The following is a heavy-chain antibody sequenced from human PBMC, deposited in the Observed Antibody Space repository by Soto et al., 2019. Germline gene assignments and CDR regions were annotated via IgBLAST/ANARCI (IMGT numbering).Heavy chain of an antibody. CDR3: AREAIVLVPADNSYYYYGMDV. CDR2: INAGNGNT. CDR1: GYTFTTYA. J-gene: IGHJ6*02. V-gene: IGHV1-3*05. D-gene: IGHD2-2*01. Sequence: QVQLMQSGAEEKKPGASVKVSCKASGYTFTTYAMHWVRQAPGQRLEWMGWINAGNGNTKYSQKFQGRVTITRDTAASTAYMERSSLRSEDTAVYYCAREAIVLVPADNSYYYYGMDVWGQGTTVTVSS.